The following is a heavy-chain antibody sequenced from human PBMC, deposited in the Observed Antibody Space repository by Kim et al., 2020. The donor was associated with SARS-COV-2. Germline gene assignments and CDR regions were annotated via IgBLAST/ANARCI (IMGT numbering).Heavy chain of an antibody. J-gene: IGHJ4*02. CDR3: ARLGVTVVVPAAIKGDY. D-gene: IGHD2-2*01. CDR1: GFTFSSYA. Sequence: GGSLRLSCAASGFTFSSYAMHWVRQAPGKGLEWVAVISYDGSNKYYADSVKGRFTISRDNSKNTLYLQMNSLRAEDTAVYYCARLGVTVVVPAAIKGDYWGQGTLVTVSS. CDR2: ISYDGSNK. V-gene: IGHV3-30-3*01.